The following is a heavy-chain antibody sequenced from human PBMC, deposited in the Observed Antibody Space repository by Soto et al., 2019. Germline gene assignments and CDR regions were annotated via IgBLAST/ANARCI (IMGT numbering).Heavy chain of an antibody. J-gene: IGHJ4*02. D-gene: IGHD1-26*01. CDR3: ARNWVGSGSYEIYYFDY. Sequence: GESLKISCQGSGYSFTTYWIVWVRQMPGKGLECMGVIYPDDSDTIYSPSFQGQVTISADKSTSTAYLQWSSLKASDTAMYYCARNWVGSGSYEIYYFDYWGQGTQVTVSS. V-gene: IGHV5-51*01. CDR1: GYSFTTYW. CDR2: IYPDDSDT.